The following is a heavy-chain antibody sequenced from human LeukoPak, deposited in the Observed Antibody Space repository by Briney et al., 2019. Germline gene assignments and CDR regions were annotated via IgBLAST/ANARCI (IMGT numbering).Heavy chain of an antibody. J-gene: IGHJ4*02. Sequence: GASVKVSCEASGYTFTSYYMHWVRQAPGQGLEWMGIINPSGGSTSYAQKFQGRVTMTRDTSTSTVYMELSSLRSEDTAVYYCARVGQLTGHYDYWGQGTLVTVSS. CDR1: GYTFTSYY. D-gene: IGHD3-9*01. CDR2: INPSGGST. CDR3: ARVGQLTGHYDY. V-gene: IGHV1-46*01.